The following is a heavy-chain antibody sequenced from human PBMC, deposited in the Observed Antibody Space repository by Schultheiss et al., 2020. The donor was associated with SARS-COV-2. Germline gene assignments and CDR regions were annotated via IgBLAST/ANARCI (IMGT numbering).Heavy chain of an antibody. V-gene: IGHV1-69*13. D-gene: IGHD3-10*01. CDR1: GGTFSSYA. Sequence: SVKVSCKASGGTFSSYAISWVRQAPGQGLEWMGGIIPIFGTANYAQKFQGRVTITADESTSTAYMELSSLRSEDTAVYYCARSYGSGSYWSWFDPWGQGTLVTVSS. J-gene: IGHJ5*02. CDR2: IIPIFGTA. CDR3: ARSYGSGSYWSWFDP.